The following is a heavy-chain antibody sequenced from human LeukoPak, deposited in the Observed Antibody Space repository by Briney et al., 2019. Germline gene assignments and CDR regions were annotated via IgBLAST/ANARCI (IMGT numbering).Heavy chain of an antibody. V-gene: IGHV3-48*03. CDR2: ISRTGNSI. CDR3: ARGPYSSNWYVDY. Sequence: PGGSLRPSCAASGFTVSSNYMNWVRLAPGKGLEWISYISRTGNSIYYADSVKGRFTISRDSAKNSLYLQMNSLRAEDTAVYYCARGPYSSNWYVDYWGQGTLVTVAS. D-gene: IGHD6-13*01. J-gene: IGHJ4*02. CDR1: GFTVSSNY.